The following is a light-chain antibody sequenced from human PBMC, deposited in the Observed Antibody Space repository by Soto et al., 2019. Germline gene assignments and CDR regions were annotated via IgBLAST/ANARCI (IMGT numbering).Light chain of an antibody. CDR2: LNSDGSH. CDR3: QTWDTGIQV. J-gene: IGLJ3*02. V-gene: IGLV4-69*01. CDR1: SGHSSYA. Sequence: QPVLTQSPSASASLGASVKLTCTLSSGHSSYAIAWHQQQPEKGPRYLMKLNSDGSHSKGDGIPDRFSGSSSGAERHLTISSLQSEDEADYYCQTWDTGIQVFGGGTKLTVL.